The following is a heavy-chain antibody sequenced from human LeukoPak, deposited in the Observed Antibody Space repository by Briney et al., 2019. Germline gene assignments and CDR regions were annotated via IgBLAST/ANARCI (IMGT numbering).Heavy chain of an antibody. CDR3: ARHDFWSRYPTDY. V-gene: IGHV4-59*01. CDR2: IYYSGST. CDR1: GGSISSYY. Sequence: PSETLFLTCTVSGGSISSYYWSWIRQPPGKGLEWIGYIYYSGSTNYNPSLKSRVTISVDTSKNQFSLKLSSVTAADTAVYYCARHDFWSRYPTDYWGQGTLVTVSS. D-gene: IGHD3-3*01. J-gene: IGHJ4*02.